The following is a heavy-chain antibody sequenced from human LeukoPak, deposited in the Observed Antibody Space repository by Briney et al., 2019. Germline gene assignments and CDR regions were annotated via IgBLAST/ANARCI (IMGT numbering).Heavy chain of an antibody. CDR2: ISWNSGSI. D-gene: IGHD4/OR15-4a*01. CDR3: ARRAGAYSHPYDY. CDR1: GFTFDDYA. Sequence: PGRSLRLSCAASGFTFDDYAMHWVRQAPGKGLEWVSGISWNSGSIGYADSVKGRFTISRDNAKNSLYLQMNSLRAEDTAVYYCARRAGAYSHPYDYWGQGTLVTVCS. J-gene: IGHJ4*02. V-gene: IGHV3-9*01.